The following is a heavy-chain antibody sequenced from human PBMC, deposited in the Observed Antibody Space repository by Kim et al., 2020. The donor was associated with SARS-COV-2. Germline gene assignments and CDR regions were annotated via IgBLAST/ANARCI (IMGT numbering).Heavy chain of an antibody. CDR2: INAGNGNT. D-gene: IGHD5-12*01. J-gene: IGHJ6*02. V-gene: IGHV1-3*01. CDR1: GYTFTSYA. CDR3: ARDRSGYDPTYYYYGMDV. Sequence: ASVKVSCKASGYTFTSYAMHWVRQAPGQRLEWMGWINAGNGNTKYSQKFQGRVTITRDTSASTAYMELSSLRSEDTAVYYCARDRSGYDPTYYYYGMDVWGQGTTVTVSS.